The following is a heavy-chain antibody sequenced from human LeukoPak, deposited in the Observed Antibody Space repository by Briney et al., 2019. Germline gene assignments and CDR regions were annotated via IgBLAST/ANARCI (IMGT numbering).Heavy chain of an antibody. Sequence: GGSLRLSCAASGFTFSSYAMSWVRQTPGKGLEWVSAISGSGGSTYYADSVKGRFTISRDNSKNTLYLQMNSLRAEDTAVYYCAKTGLGPPIYYYGLGEFQHWGQGTLVTVSS. CDR2: ISGSGGST. CDR1: GFTFSSYA. D-gene: IGHD3-10*01. CDR3: AKTGLGPPIYYYGLGEFQH. J-gene: IGHJ1*01. V-gene: IGHV3-23*01.